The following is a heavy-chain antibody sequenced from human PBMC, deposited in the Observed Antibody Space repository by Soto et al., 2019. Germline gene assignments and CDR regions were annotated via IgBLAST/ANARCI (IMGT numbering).Heavy chain of an antibody. J-gene: IGHJ5*02. Sequence: ASVKVSCKACGYPFTNCDRHWLRQAAGQGLEWMGLMHPGNNQHVYTQNFRGRVTVSTDTSISTTYMELSSLTAADTAVYYCARETYGDYVGYFDPWGQGILLTVSS. CDR2: MHPGNNQH. CDR1: GYPFTNCD. CDR3: ARETYGDYVGYFDP. D-gene: IGHD4-17*01. V-gene: IGHV1-8*01.